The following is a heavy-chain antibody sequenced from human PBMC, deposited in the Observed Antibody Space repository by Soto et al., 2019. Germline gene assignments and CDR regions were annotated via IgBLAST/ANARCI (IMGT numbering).Heavy chain of an antibody. CDR3: TRDLQRTYIYYMDL. V-gene: IGHV3-7*01. CDR1: GFTFSYHW. Sequence: EVQLLESGGGLVQPGGSLRLSCDASGFTFSYHWMSWLRQAPGKGLQWVANINQDGGARFYVDSVKGRFTISRDNAKNSLYLQMSSLRAEDTAVYSCTRDLQRTYIYYMDLVGRGTTATVS. J-gene: IGHJ6*03. CDR2: INQDGGAR. D-gene: IGHD4-4*01.